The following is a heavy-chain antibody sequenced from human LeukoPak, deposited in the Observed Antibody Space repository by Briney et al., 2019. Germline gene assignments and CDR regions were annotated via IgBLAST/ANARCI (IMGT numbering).Heavy chain of an antibody. V-gene: IGHV1-2*02. CDR2: INSNTGST. Sequence: ASVKVSCKTSGYTFTGYYIHWVRQAPGQGLEWMGWINSNTGSTTYAQKFQDRVAMTRDTSISTAYMDLNRLSSDDTAVYFCARVGPDCGGDCYSNWGQGTLVTVSS. CDR1: GYTFTGYY. D-gene: IGHD2-21*02. J-gene: IGHJ4*02. CDR3: ARVGPDCGGDCYSN.